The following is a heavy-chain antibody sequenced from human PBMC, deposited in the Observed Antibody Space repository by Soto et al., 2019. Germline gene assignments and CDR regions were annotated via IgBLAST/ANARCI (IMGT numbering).Heavy chain of an antibody. CDR3: RSSSRYSTDV. CDR1: GGSITSSFY. V-gene: IGHV4-39*01. Sequence: QLQLQESGPGLVKPSETLSLSCTVSGGSITSSFYWGWIRQPPGKGLDWIGSIYGTGNTYYNPSLKGRVTIATDTSTNQFSLNLISVTAADTAVYYCRSSSRYSTDVWGQGATVTVSS. J-gene: IGHJ6*02. CDR2: IYGTGNT. D-gene: IGHD6-13*01.